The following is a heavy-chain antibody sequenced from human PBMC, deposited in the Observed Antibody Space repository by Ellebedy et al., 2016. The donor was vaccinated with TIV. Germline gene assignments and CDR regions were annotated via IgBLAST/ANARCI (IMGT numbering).Heavy chain of an antibody. CDR3: ARAEFLRWLVLGY. Sequence: GESLKISCAASGFTFSSYSMNWVRQAQGKGLEWVSYISSSSSTIYYADSVKGRFTISRDNAKNSLYLQMNSLRAEDTAVYYCARAEFLRWLVLGYWGQGTLVTVSS. D-gene: IGHD6-19*01. V-gene: IGHV3-48*01. J-gene: IGHJ4*02. CDR2: ISSSSSTI. CDR1: GFTFSSYS.